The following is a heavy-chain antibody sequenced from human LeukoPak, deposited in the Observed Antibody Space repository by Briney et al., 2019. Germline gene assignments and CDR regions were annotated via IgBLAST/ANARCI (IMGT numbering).Heavy chain of an antibody. Sequence: KASETLSLTCAVYGGSFSGYYWSWIRQPPGKGLEWIGEINHSGSTNYNPSLKSRVTISVDTSKNQLSLKLSSVTAADTAVYYCARASDIVVVPAANYGMDVWGQGTTVTVSS. D-gene: IGHD2-2*01. CDR2: INHSGST. CDR1: GGSFSGYY. V-gene: IGHV4-34*01. CDR3: ARASDIVVVPAANYGMDV. J-gene: IGHJ6*02.